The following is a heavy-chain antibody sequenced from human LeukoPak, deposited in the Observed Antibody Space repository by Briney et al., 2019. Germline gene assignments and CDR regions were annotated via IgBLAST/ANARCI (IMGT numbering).Heavy chain of an antibody. D-gene: IGHD2-21*01. CDR1: GASITTYY. V-gene: IGHV4-59*08. Sequence: SETLSLTCTVSGASITTYYWSWLRQPPGKGLEWIGYIDYSGSTNYNPSLQSRVTISIDTSKNQFSLKLNSVTAADTAVYYCARLNGGGWGQGTLVTVSS. CDR3: ARLNGGG. CDR2: IDYSGST. J-gene: IGHJ4*02.